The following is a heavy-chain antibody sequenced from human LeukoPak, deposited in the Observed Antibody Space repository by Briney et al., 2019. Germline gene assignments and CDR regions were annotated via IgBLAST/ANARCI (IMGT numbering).Heavy chain of an antibody. D-gene: IGHD3-22*01. CDR3: ARDLELVYYDSSGYDY. Sequence: PGGSLRLSCAASGFTFRSYSMNWVRQAPGMGLEWVSSISTSSSHIYYADSMEGRFTISRDNAKNTLYLQMNSLRAEDTAVYYCARDLELVYYDSSGYDYWGQGTLVTVSS. CDR1: GFTFRSYS. J-gene: IGHJ4*02. CDR2: ISTSSSHI. V-gene: IGHV3-21*01.